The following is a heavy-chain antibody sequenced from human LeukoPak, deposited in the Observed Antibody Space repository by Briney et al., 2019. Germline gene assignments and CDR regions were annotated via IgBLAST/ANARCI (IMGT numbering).Heavy chain of an antibody. J-gene: IGHJ4*02. D-gene: IGHD3-22*01. V-gene: IGHV4-34*01. Sequence: SGTLSLTCAVYGGSFSGYYWSWIRQPPGKGLEWIGEINHNGSTNYNPSLKSRVTISVDTSKNQFSLKLSSVTAADTAVYYCASGHYDSSGYVDDYWGQGTLVTVSS. CDR2: INHNGST. CDR1: GGSFSGYY. CDR3: ASGHYDSSGYVDDY.